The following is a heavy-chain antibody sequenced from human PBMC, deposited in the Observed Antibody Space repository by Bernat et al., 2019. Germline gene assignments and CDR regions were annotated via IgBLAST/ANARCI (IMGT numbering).Heavy chain of an antibody. Sequence: QVQLQESGPGLVKPSETLSLTCTVSGGSISSYYWSWIRQPPGKGLEWIGYIYYSGSTNYNPSLKSRVTISVDTSKNQFSLKLSSVTAADTAVYYCARRTGTTGYYYYGMDVWGQGTTVTVSS. CDR2: IYYSGST. V-gene: IGHV4-59*08. D-gene: IGHD1-7*01. CDR3: ARRTGTTGYYYYGMDV. CDR1: GGSISSYY. J-gene: IGHJ6*02.